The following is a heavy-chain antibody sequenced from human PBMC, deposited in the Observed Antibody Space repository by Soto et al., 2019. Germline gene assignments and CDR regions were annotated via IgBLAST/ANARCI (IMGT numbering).Heavy chain of an antibody. D-gene: IGHD6-13*01. V-gene: IGHV1-46*01. Sequence: ASVKVSCKASGYTFTSYYMHWVRQAPGQGLEWMGIINPSGGSTSYAQKFQGRVTMTRDTSTSTVYMELSSLRSEDTAVYYCGRESRRGSSWQGFDYWGQGTLVTVSS. CDR3: GRESRRGSSWQGFDY. CDR1: GYTFTSYY. J-gene: IGHJ4*02. CDR2: INPSGGST.